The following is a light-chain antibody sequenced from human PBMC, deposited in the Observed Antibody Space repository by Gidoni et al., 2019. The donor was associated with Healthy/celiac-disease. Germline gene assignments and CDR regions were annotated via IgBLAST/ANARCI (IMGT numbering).Light chain of an antibody. CDR1: QSVSSY. J-gene: IGKJ2*01. Sequence: SRASQSVSSYLAWYQQKPGQAPRLLIYGASNRATGIPARFSGSGSGTDFTLTISSLEPEDFAVYYCQQRSNWPPYTFGQGTKLEIK. CDR2: GAS. CDR3: QQRSNWPPYT. V-gene: IGKV3-11*01.